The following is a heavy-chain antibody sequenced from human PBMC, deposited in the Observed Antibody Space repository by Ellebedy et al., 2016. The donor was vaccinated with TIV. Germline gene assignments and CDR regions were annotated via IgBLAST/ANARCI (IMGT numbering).Heavy chain of an antibody. CDR2: ISGSKASV. V-gene: IGHV3-48*01. J-gene: IGHJ4*02. Sequence: GESLKISCAASGFTFSTYSMNWVRQAPGKGLEWISYISGSKASVNYADSVKGRVTISSDKANNSLYLQMTSLRADDTAVYYCAREMRSPDWSKSNWYGALDNWGQGTLVTVAS. CDR1: GFTFSTYS. CDR3: AREMRSPDWSKSNWYGALDN. D-gene: IGHD6-13*01.